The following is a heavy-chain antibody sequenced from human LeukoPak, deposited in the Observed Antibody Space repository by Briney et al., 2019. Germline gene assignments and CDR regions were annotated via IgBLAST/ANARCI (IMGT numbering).Heavy chain of an antibody. J-gene: IGHJ4*02. CDR2: IYHTGST. D-gene: IGHD1-26*01. CDR1: GGSISSYY. V-gene: IGHV4-59*08. Sequence: SETLSLTCTVSGGSISSYYWSWIRQPPGKRLEWIGYIYHTGSTNRNPSLKSRVTISVDTSKNQFSLNLNSVTAADTALYYCARVSGSYYSDYWGRGTLVTVSS. CDR3: ARVSGSYYSDY.